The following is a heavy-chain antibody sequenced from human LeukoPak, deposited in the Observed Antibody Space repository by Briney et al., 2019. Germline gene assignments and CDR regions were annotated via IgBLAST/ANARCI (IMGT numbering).Heavy chain of an antibody. Sequence: GGSLRLSCAASGFTFSSYAMSWVRQAPGMGLEWVSVIYSGGTTYYADSVKGRFTISRDNSKNTLYLQMNTLRVEDTAVYYCARGRVGPYPGTYCWGQGTLVTVSS. V-gene: IGHV3-23*03. D-gene: IGHD1-26*01. CDR2: IYSGGTT. CDR3: ARGRVGPYPGTYC. J-gene: IGHJ4*02. CDR1: GFTFSSYA.